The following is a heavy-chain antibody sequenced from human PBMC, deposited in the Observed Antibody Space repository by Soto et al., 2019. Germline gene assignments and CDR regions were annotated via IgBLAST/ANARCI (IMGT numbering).Heavy chain of an antibody. CDR3: VRGNFYYGMDV. Sequence: GGSLRLSCTTSGFTFSDYYMTWVRQAPGKGLEWISYMSGSGDAIYYADSVKGRFTISRDNTKNSLHLEMNSLRVEDTAMYYCVRGNFYYGMDVWGQGTTVTVSS. V-gene: IGHV3-11*01. J-gene: IGHJ6*02. CDR2: MSGSGDAI. CDR1: GFTFSDYY.